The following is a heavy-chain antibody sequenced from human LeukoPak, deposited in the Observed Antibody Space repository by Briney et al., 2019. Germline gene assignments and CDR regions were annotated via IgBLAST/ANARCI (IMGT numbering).Heavy chain of an antibody. CDR1: GGTFSSYA. CDR2: IIPIFGTA. D-gene: IGHD7-27*01. CDR3: ATPGDGYFDY. Sequence: ASVKVSCKASGGTFSSYAISWVRQAPGQGLEWMGGIIPIFGTANYAQKFQGRVTITADESTSTAYMELSSLRSEDTAVYYCATPGDGYFDYWGQGTLVTVSS. J-gene: IGHJ4*02. V-gene: IGHV1-69*13.